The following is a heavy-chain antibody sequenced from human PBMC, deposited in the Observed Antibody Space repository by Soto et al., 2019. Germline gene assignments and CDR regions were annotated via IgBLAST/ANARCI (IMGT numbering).Heavy chain of an antibody. CDR2: INPNGEST. V-gene: IGHV1-46*01. CDR3: ARSGRHMVYALEY. D-gene: IGHD2-8*01. J-gene: IGHJ4*02. Sequence: QVQLVQSGAEVKKPGASVKVSCKASGYTFTSHYMHWVRQAPGQGLEWMGIINPNGESTDYTQKFKGRIAMTRDTSTNTVYNELGNLMSEDTAVNYCARSGRHMVYALEYCGQGTLLPVS. CDR1: GYTFTSHY.